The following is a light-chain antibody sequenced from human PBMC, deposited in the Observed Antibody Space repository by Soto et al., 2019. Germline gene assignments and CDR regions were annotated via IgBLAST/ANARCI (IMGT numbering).Light chain of an antibody. CDR2: GAS. V-gene: IGKV3-15*01. J-gene: IGKJ4*01. Sequence: IVLTQSPATQSVSPGERATLSCRASQSVSSNLAWYRQKPGQAPRTLISGASTRETGVQARFSGSGSGTEFTRTITSLQSEDFAVYYCQQYNNSTLTFGGGTKVDI. CDR3: QQYNNSTLT. CDR1: QSVSSN.